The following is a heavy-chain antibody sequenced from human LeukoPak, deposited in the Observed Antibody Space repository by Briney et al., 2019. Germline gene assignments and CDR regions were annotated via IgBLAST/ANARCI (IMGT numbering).Heavy chain of an antibody. CDR2: IYYSGST. D-gene: IGHD3-22*01. J-gene: IGHJ5*02. Sequence: SETLSLTCTVSGGSISGYYWSWVRQPPGKGLEWIGYIYYSGSTNYNPSLKSRVTISVDTSKNQFSLKLSSVTAADTAVYYCARTSYDSSGYQVWYWFDPWGQGTLVTVSS. CDR1: GGSISGYY. CDR3: ARTSYDSSGYQVWYWFDP. V-gene: IGHV4-59*01.